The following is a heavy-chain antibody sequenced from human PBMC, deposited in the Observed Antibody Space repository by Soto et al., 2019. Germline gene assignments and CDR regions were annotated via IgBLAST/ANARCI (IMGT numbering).Heavy chain of an antibody. J-gene: IGHJ4*02. D-gene: IGHD2-15*01. CDR1: GGTFNTYT. Sequence: QVHLVQSGSEVKKPGSSVTVSCKASGGTFNTYTFSWVRQAPGQGLAWMGSILPIMGSVNYAHDFRGRLSMTADPSTTTAYMELTSLTSHDTAIYYCARIPRYSYPTSDPLDNWGQGTLVTVSS. V-gene: IGHV1-69*01. CDR2: ILPIMGSV. CDR3: ARIPRYSYPTSDPLDN.